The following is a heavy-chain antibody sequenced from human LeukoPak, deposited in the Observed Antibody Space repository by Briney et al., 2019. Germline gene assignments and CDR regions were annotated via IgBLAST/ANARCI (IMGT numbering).Heavy chain of an antibody. CDR3: ARDQSDYYGSGSYSEGSY. Sequence: PGGSLRLSCAASGFTFSTYSMKWVRQAPGKGLEWVSYISGSSGTIYYAGSVKGRFTISRDNAKNSLYLQMNGLRDEDTAVYYCARDQSDYYGSGSYSEGSYWGQGTLVTVSS. J-gene: IGHJ4*02. CDR2: ISGSSGTI. V-gene: IGHV3-48*02. CDR1: GFTFSTYS. D-gene: IGHD3-10*01.